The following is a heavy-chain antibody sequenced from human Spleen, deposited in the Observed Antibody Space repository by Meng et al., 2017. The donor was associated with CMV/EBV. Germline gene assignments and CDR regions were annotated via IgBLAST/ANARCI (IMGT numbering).Heavy chain of an antibody. CDR3: AKVWLGRPEYFQH. CDR1: GFTFSSYA. D-gene: IGHD3-10*01. J-gene: IGHJ1*01. Sequence: GESLKISCAASGFTFSSYAMHWVRQAPGKGLEWVAVISYDGSNKYYADSVKGRFSISRDNSKNTLYLQMNSLRAEDTAVYYCAKVWLGRPEYFQHWGQGTLVTVSS. CDR2: ISYDGSNK. V-gene: IGHV3-30*04.